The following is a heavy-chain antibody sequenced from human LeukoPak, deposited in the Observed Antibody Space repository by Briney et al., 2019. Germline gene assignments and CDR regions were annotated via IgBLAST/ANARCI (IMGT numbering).Heavy chain of an antibody. V-gene: IGHV3-11*01. J-gene: IGHJ4*02. CDR2: ISSSGSTI. CDR3: ARPPVDTASPY. Sequence: GGSLRLPCAASGFTFSDYYMSWIRQAPGKGLEWVSYISSSGSTIYYADSVKGRFTISRDNAKNSLYLQMNSLRAEDTAVYYCARPPVDTASPYWGQGTLVTVSS. CDR1: GFTFSDYY. D-gene: IGHD5-18*01.